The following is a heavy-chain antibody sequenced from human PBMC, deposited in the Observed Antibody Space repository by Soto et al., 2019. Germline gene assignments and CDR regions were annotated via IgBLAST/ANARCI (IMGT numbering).Heavy chain of an antibody. J-gene: IGHJ4*02. CDR2: ISHDGSKT. D-gene: IGHD3-10*02. Sequence: QVQLVESGGGVVQPGRSLRLSCAASGLTFSSYGMRWVRQAPGKGLEWLTFISHDGSKTYYADSVKGRFTISRDNSKNTQYQQINSRRAEDTALYYCFKDQGLVFVYFNYWGQGTLGTVSS. CDR3: FKDQGLVFVYFNY. CDR1: GLTFSSYG. V-gene: IGHV3-30*03.